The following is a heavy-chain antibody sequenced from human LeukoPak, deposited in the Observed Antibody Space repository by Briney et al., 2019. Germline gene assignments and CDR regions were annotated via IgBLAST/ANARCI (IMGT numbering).Heavy chain of an antibody. CDR3: ARQKCTSTSCLTKNAFDI. CDR1: GSISSYY. Sequence: SETLSLTCTVSGSISSYYWSWIRQPPGKGLEWIGYIYTSGSTNYNPSLKSRVTISVDTSKNQFSLDLSPVTAADTAVYYCARQKCTSTSCLTKNAFDIWGQGTMVTVSS. J-gene: IGHJ3*02. V-gene: IGHV4-4*09. CDR2: IYTSGST. D-gene: IGHD2-2*01.